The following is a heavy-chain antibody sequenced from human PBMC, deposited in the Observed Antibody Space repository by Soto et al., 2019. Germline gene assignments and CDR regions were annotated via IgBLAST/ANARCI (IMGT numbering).Heavy chain of an antibody. J-gene: IGHJ6*02. V-gene: IGHV3-23*01. Sequence: GGSLRLSCAASGFTFSSYAMSWVRQAPGKGLEWVSAISGSGGSTYYADSVKGRFTISRDNSKNTLYLQMNSLRAEDTAVYYCAKEPPPRGVRYYGMDVWGQGTTVTVSS. CDR1: GFTFSSYA. CDR2: ISGSGGST. D-gene: IGHD3-10*01. CDR3: AKEPPPRGVRYYGMDV.